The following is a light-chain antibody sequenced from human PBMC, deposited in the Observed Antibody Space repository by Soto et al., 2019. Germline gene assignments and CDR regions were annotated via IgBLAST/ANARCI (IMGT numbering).Light chain of an antibody. Sequence: DIKLTQSHSTLSAPILYRVHIXLVASQSISYWLAWHQQKPGNAPKLLIYAASSLESGVPSRFSGSGSGTEFTLTISSLQPDDSASYYCQQYNSYSKTFGQGTKV. J-gene: IGKJ1*01. CDR3: QQYNSYSKT. CDR1: QSISYW. CDR2: AAS. V-gene: IGKV1-5*01.